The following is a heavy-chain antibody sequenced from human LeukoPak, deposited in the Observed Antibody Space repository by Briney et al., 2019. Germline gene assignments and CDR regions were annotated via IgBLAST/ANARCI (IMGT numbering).Heavy chain of an antibody. CDR2: IYYSGST. J-gene: IGHJ3*02. V-gene: IGHV4-31*03. D-gene: IGHD3-10*01. CDR1: GGSISSGGYY. Sequence: SETLSLTCTVSGGSISSGGYYWSWIRQHPGKGLEWIGYIYYSGSTYYNPSLKSRVTISVDTSKSQFSLKLSSVTAADTAVYYCARDYYGSGSYYNDAFDIWGQGTMVTVSS. CDR3: ARDYYGSGSYYNDAFDI.